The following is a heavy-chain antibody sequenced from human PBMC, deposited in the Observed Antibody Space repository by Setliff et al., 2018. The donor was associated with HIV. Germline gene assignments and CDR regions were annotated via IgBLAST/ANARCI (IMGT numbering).Heavy chain of an antibody. CDR3: ARDRDGHFQH. J-gene: IGHJ1*01. CDR2: IYSGGSRT. CDR1: GFTVSRYY. V-gene: IGHV3-74*01. Sequence: GSLRLSCAASGFTVSRYYMSWVRQAPGKGLEWVSIIYSGGSRTDYADFVKGRFSISRDNAKNTLYLQMNSLRVEDTAVYYCARDRDGHFQHWGRGTLVTVSS.